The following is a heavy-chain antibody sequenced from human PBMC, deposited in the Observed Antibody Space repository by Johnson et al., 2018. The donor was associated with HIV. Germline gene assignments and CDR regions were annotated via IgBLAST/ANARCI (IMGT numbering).Heavy chain of an antibody. CDR1: GFTFSSYG. J-gene: IGHJ3*02. CDR2: IRYDGSDK. V-gene: IGHV3-30*02. Sequence: QVLLVESGGGVVQPGGSLRLSCAASGFTFSSYGMHWVRQAPGKGLEWVAFIRYDGSDKYYADSVKGRFTISRDNSKNTLYLQMNSLRAEDTAVYYCAREGGATPAFDIWGQGTMVTVSS. D-gene: IGHD1-26*01. CDR3: AREGGATPAFDI.